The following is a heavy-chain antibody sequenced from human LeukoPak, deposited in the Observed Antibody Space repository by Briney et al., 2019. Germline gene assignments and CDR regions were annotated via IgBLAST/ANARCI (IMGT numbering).Heavy chain of an antibody. CDR3: ARDFGPYGMDV. CDR1: GFSFSSSW. V-gene: IGHV3-74*01. D-gene: IGHD3-16*01. CDR2: INSDGSTT. J-gene: IGHJ6*02. Sequence: GGSLRLSCAASGFSFSSSWMHWVRHAPGTGLVWVSRINSDGSTTNYAVSVKGRFTISRDNAMSTLYLQMNSLRAEDTAVYYCARDFGPYGMDVWGQGTTVTVSS.